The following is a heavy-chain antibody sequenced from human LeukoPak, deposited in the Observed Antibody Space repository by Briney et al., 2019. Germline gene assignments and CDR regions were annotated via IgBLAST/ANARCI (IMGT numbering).Heavy chain of an antibody. CDR1: GFTFSSYA. D-gene: IGHD1-26*01. CDR3: ARASGYTFIVGARNPGGNDY. CDR2: ISGSGGST. V-gene: IGHV3-23*01. Sequence: PGGSLRLSCAASGFTFSSYAMSWVRQAPGKGLEWVSAISGSGGSTYYADSVKGRFTISRDNSKNTLYLQMNSLRAEDTAVYYCARASGYTFIVGARNPGGNDYWGQGTLVTVSS. J-gene: IGHJ4*02.